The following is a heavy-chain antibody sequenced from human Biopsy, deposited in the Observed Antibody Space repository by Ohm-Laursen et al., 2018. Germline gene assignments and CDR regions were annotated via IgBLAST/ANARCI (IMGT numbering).Heavy chain of an antibody. J-gene: IGHJ6*02. CDR3: ARDLPSSYYYAMDV. V-gene: IGHV4-4*07. Sequence: SDTLSFTCTVSGASITSYYWSWLRQRAGKGLEWIGHTYKGGNTNHNPSLKSRVSMSVDTSKNQLSLTLRSVTAADTAVYYCARDLPSSYYYAMDVWGQGTTVSVSS. CDR2: TYKGGNT. CDR1: GASITSYY.